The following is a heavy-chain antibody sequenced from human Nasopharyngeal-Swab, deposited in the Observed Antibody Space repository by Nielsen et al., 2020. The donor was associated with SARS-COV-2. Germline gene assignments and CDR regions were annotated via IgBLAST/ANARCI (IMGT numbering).Heavy chain of an antibody. CDR3: AKWRESWNAFDS. CDR1: DGSVTSYY. J-gene: IGHJ4*02. CDR2: IRYTGNT. V-gene: IGHV4-59*02. D-gene: IGHD1-1*01. Sequence: SETLSLTCTVSDGSVTSYYWNWIRQPPGKGLEWIGYIRYTGNTKQNPSLQSRVTMSVDTSKNQFSLRLNSVTAADTAVYYCAKWRESWNAFDSWGQGTLITVSS.